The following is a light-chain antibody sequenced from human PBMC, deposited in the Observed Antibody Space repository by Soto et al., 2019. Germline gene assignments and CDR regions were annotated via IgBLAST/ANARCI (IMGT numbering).Light chain of an antibody. CDR2: VAS. CDR3: QQRDRTPST. CDR1: QSISTY. V-gene: IGKV1-39*01. Sequence: DIQMTQSPSSLSASVGDRVTITCRASQSISTYLNWYQQKPGKAPKLLISVASSLLSGVPSRFGGRGSGTDLTLTSNSLQPEDLATYYCQQRDRTPSTVGQGTKRESK. J-gene: IGKJ2*01.